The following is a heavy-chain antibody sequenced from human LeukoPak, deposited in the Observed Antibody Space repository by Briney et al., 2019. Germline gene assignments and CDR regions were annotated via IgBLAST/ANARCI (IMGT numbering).Heavy chain of an antibody. CDR3: ARGPPGGSSGYYYSFDY. Sequence: ASVKVSCKASGYTFTSYYMHWVRQAPGQGLEWMGIINPSGGSTSYAQKFQGRVTMTRDTSTSTVYMELSSLRSEDTAVYYCARGPPGGSSGYYYSFDYWGQETLVTVSS. V-gene: IGHV1-46*01. CDR2: INPSGGST. D-gene: IGHD3-22*01. J-gene: IGHJ4*02. CDR1: GYTFTSYY.